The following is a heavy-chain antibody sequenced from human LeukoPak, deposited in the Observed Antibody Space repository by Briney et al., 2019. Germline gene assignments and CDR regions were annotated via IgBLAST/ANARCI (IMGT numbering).Heavy chain of an antibody. CDR3: ARAGYCSSTSCHKYGMDV. CDR1: GGSISSYY. V-gene: IGHV4-59*01. J-gene: IGHJ6*02. CDR2: IYYSGST. D-gene: IGHD2-2*02. Sequence: SETLSLTCTVSGGSISSYYWSWIRQPPGKGLEWIGYIYYSGSTNYNPSLKSRVTISVDTSKNQFSLKLSSVTAADTAVYYCARAGYCSSTSCHKYGMDVWGQGTTVTVSS.